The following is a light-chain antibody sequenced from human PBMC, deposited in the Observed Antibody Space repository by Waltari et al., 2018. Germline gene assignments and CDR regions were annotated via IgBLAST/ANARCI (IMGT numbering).Light chain of an antibody. V-gene: IGKV3-11*01. CDR2: DAS. CDR3: QQRSNWPGA. J-gene: IGKJ2*01. CDR1: QSVSSY. Sequence: EIVLTKYPAPLSLSPGERAPLSCRASQSVSSYLALYQQKPGQAPRLLIYDASNRATGIPARFSGSGSGTDFTLTISSLEPEDFAVYYCQQRSNWPGAFGQGTKLEIK.